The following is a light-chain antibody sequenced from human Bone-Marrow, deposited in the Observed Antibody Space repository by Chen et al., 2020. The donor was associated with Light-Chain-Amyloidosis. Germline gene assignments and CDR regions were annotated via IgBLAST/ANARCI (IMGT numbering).Light chain of an antibody. V-gene: IGKV4-1*01. CDR1: QSILYSSDNKNY. Sequence: DIVMTQSPDSLAVSLVERATINCKSSQSILYSSDNKNYLTWYQQKPGQPPKLLFYWASTRETGVPDRFSGGGSGTDFTLTINSVQAEDVAVYYCQQYLSTPRTFGQGTKVEVK. J-gene: IGKJ1*01. CDR2: WAS. CDR3: QQYLSTPRT.